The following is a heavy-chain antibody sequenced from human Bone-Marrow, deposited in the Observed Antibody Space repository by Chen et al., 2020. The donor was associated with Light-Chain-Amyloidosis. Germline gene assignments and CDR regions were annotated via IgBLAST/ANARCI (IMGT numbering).Heavy chain of an antibody. J-gene: IGHJ4*02. CDR1: GGSFSGYY. Sequence: QVQLQQWGAGLLKPSETLSLTCAVYGGSFSGYYWSWIRQPPGKGLGWIGEINHSGSTNYNPSIKSRVTISVDTSKNQFSLKLSSVTAADTAVYYCARAPSLGYYDSSGYKGYYFDYWGQGTLVTVSS. D-gene: IGHD3-22*01. V-gene: IGHV4-34*01. CDR2: INHSGST. CDR3: ARAPSLGYYDSSGYKGYYFDY.